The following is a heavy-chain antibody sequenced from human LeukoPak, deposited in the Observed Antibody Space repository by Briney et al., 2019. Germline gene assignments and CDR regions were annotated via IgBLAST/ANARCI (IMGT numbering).Heavy chain of an antibody. J-gene: IGHJ5*02. Sequence: GGSLRLSCAASGFTFSNAWMSWVRQAPGKGLEWVGRIKSKTDGGTTDYAAPVKGRFTISRDDSKNTLYLQMNSLKTEDTAVYYCTTKVRCFDWLLYRENWFDPWGQGTLVTVSS. V-gene: IGHV3-15*01. CDR1: GFTFSNAW. D-gene: IGHD3-9*01. CDR3: TTKVRCFDWLLYRENWFDP. CDR2: IKSKTDGGTT.